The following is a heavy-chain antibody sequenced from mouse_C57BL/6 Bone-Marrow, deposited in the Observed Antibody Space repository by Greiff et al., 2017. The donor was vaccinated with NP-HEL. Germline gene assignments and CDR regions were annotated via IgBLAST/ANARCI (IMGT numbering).Heavy chain of an antibody. Sequence: VQLQQPGAELVKPGASVKLSCKASGYTFTSYWMNWVKQRPGQGLERIGMIHPNSGSTNYNEKFKSKATLTVDKSSSTAYMQLSGQTSEDSAVYYCARQRRGDYWGQGTTLTVSS. CDR1: GYTFTSYW. V-gene: IGHV1-64*01. CDR3: ARQRRGDY. CDR2: IHPNSGST. J-gene: IGHJ2*01.